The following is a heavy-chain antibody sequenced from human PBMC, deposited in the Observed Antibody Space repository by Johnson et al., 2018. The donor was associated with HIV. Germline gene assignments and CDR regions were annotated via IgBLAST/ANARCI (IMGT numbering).Heavy chain of an antibody. CDR3: TAVADLDRTYYYDSSGYWFVNFDI. CDR2: ISGNGGTT. Sequence: EVQVVESGGGLVQPGGSLRLSCAASGFTFSSYAMSWVRQAPGKGLEWVSVISGNGGTTYYADSVKGRFTISRDNSKNTRYLQMNSLRAEDTAVYYLTAVADLDRTYYYDSSGYWFVNFDIWGQGTMVTVSS. J-gene: IGHJ3*02. CDR1: GFTFSSYA. V-gene: IGHV3-23*04. D-gene: IGHD3-22*01.